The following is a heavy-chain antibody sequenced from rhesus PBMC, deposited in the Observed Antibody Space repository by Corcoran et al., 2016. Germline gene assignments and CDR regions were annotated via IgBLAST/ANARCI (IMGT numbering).Heavy chain of an antibody. V-gene: IGHV4-173*01. Sequence: QLQLQESGPGLVKPSETLSLTCAVSGGSISSNYWSWIRQPPGKGLEWIGRISGSGGSTDYNPSLKGRVTISTDTSKNQFSLKLSSVTAADTAVYYCAREPGIYSGSYSDFDYWGQGVLVTVSS. CDR2: ISGSGGST. J-gene: IGHJ4*01. CDR1: GGSISSNY. CDR3: AREPGIYSGSYSDFDY. D-gene: IGHD3-16*01.